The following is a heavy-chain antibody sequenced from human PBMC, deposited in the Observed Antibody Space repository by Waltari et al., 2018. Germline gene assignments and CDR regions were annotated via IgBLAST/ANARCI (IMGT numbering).Heavy chain of an antibody. CDR3: VGPRGVTGTTPFAH. CDR2: IKADGSEK. CDR1: GLTLSGVW. V-gene: IGHV3-7*01. Sequence: ELQLVESGGGSVQPGESLRLPCTASGLTLSGVWMSWVRQAPGKGLEWVANIKADGSEKYYVDSVKGRFTISRDDAKNSLFLQMNRLRVEDTAVYYCVGPRGVTGTTPFAHWGQGTLVSVAS. D-gene: IGHD1-1*01. J-gene: IGHJ4*02.